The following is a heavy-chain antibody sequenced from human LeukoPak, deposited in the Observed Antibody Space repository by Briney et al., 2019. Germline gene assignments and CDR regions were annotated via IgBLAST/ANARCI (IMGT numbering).Heavy chain of an antibody. CDR2: IHSGGST. V-gene: IGHV3-66*02. Sequence: PGGSLRLSCVASGFPVNSTYMNWVRQAPGKGLEWVSVIHSGGSTYYADSVKGRFTISRETSKKMLYLQMNSLRPEDTALYYCARNKKRNSYGHNYYGMDVWGQGTTVTVSS. CDR1: GFPVNSTY. CDR3: ARNKKRNSYGHNYYGMDV. D-gene: IGHD5-18*01. J-gene: IGHJ6*02.